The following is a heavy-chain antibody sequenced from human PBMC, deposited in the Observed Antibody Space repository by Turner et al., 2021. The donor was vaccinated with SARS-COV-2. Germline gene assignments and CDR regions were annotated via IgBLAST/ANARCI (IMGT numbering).Heavy chain of an antibody. CDR3: AGGQSRDFYGSGSRRFDY. J-gene: IGHJ4*02. D-gene: IGHD3-10*01. V-gene: IGHV4-34*01. Sequence: QVQLQQSGAGLVKPSETLSLTCGVSGGSFSTYYWSWIRQSPGKGLEWIAEGKQSVSTNYSPSLKSRVTISVDTPKRQISLNLTSVTAAETASYFCAGGQSRDFYGSGSRRFDYWGQGTQVTVSS. CDR2: GKQSVST. CDR1: GGSFSTYY.